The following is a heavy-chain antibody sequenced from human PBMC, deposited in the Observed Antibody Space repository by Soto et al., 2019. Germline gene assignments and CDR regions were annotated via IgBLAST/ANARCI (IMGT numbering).Heavy chain of an antibody. Sequence: GGSLRLSCAASGFTFSSYWMSWVRQAPGKGLEWVANIKQDGSEKYYVDSVKGRFTISRDNAKNSLYLQMNSLRAEDTAVYYCARDPYSSSFGPGLNAFDIWGQGTMVTVSS. CDR3: ARDPYSSSFGPGLNAFDI. V-gene: IGHV3-7*05. D-gene: IGHD6-13*01. J-gene: IGHJ3*02. CDR2: IKQDGSEK. CDR1: GFTFSSYW.